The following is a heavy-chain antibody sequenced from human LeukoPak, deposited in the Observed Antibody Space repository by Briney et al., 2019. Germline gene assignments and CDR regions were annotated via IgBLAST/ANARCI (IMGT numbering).Heavy chain of an antibody. D-gene: IGHD3-22*01. V-gene: IGHV4-61*02. Sequence: PSETLSLTCTVSGGSISSGSYYWSWIRQPAGKGLEWIGRIYTSGSTNYNPSLKSRVTISVDTSKNQFSLKLSSVTAAGTAVYYCARIGGYYDSSGYYTYFDYWGQGTLVTVSS. CDR3: ARIGGYYDSSGYYTYFDY. CDR1: GGSISSGSYY. CDR2: IYTSGST. J-gene: IGHJ4*02.